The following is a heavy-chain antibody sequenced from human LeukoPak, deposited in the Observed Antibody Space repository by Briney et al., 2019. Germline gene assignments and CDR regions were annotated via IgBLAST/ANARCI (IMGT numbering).Heavy chain of an antibody. V-gene: IGHV3-74*01. CDR3: VATYLYAMDV. J-gene: IGHJ6*04. D-gene: IGHD2-2*02. CDR2: INSDGSST. Sequence: GGSLRLSCAASGFSFSNYWMHWVRQAPGKGLVWISRINSDGSSTSYADSVKGRVTISRDNAKNTLYLQMNSPRAEDTAVYYCVATYLYAMDVWGKGTTVTVSS. CDR1: GFSFSNYW.